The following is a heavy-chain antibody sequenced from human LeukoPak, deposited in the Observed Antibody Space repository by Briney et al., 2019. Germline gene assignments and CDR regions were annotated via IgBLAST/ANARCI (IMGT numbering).Heavy chain of an antibody. CDR3: ARGGDSSGYHTSYYFDY. J-gene: IGHJ4*02. CDR1: GGTFNIYA. V-gene: IGHV1-69*13. CDR2: IIPIFATA. Sequence: SVKVSCKASGGTFNIYAINWVRQAPGQGLEWMGGIIPIFATANYAQKFQGRVTITADESTSTAYMQLSSLRSEDTAVYYCARGGDSSGYHTSYYFDYWGQGTLVTVSS. D-gene: IGHD3-22*01.